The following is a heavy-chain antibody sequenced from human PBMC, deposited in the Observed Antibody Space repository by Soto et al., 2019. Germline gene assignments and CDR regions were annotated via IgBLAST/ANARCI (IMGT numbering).Heavy chain of an antibody. V-gene: IGHV4-30-4*01. CDR2: IYYSGST. CDR3: ARDLTRRYFDL. Sequence: LCGGSISSGDYYWSWIRQPPGKGLEWIGYIYYSGSTYYNPSLKSRVTISVDTSKNQFSLKLSSVTAADTAVYYCARDLTRRYFDLWGRGTLVTVSS. J-gene: IGHJ2*01. CDR1: GGSISSGDYY.